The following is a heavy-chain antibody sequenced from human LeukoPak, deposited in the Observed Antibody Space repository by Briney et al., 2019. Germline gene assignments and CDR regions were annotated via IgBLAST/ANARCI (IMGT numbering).Heavy chain of an antibody. D-gene: IGHD5-18*01. CDR1: GFIFSNYN. Sequence: GGSLRLSCAASGFIFSNYNMNWVRQTPGKGLEWLSYISSSSGTIYYADSVKGRFTISGDNAKNALYLQMNSLRAEDTAVYYCARALGYSYGYAVDYWGQGTLVTVSS. CDR2: ISSSSGTI. J-gene: IGHJ4*02. V-gene: IGHV3-48*01. CDR3: ARALGYSYGYAVDY.